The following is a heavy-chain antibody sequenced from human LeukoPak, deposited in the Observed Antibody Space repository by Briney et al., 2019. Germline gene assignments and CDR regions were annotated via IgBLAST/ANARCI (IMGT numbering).Heavy chain of an antibody. V-gene: IGHV4-39*01. D-gene: IGHD2-2*01. CDR3: ARTGYYSSTSCYPTNAVDI. Sequence: PWETLSLTCTVSGGSISSSSYYWGWIRQPPGKGLEWIGSIYYSGSTYYHPSLKSRVTISVDTSKNQFSLKLSSVTAADTAVYYCARTGYYSSTSCYPTNAVDIRGHGTTGTVSS. CDR1: GGSISSSSYY. CDR2: IYYSGST. J-gene: IGHJ3*02.